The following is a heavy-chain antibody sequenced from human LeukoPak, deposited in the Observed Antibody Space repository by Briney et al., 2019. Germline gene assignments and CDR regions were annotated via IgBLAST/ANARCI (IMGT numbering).Heavy chain of an antibody. CDR3: ARVSYYYDSSGYYPDAFDI. D-gene: IGHD3-22*01. CDR2: IYHSGST. J-gene: IGHJ3*02. V-gene: IGHV4-4*02. Sequence: PSGTLSLTCAVSGGSISSSNWWSWVRQPPGKGLEWIGEIYHSGSTNYNPSLKSRVTISVDKSKNQFPLKLSSVTAADTAVYYCARVSYYYDSSGYYPDAFDIWGQGTMVTVSS. CDR1: GGSISSSNW.